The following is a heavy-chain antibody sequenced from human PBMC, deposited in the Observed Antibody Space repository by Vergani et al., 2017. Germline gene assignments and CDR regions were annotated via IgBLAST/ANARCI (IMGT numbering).Heavy chain of an antibody. D-gene: IGHD3-10*01. Sequence: QVQLQESGPGLVKPSETLTLTCDVSDSSIMTNPYWGWFRQSPGKGLEWIGCIHHSGDTHYNSSLKSRVSISIVSSSKFSLSLTSVTAADTAIYYCARNRGAGGLFPSSYLYGKDVLGHGTTVTVSS. J-gene: IGHJ6*02. CDR1: DSSIMTNPY. CDR3: ARNRGAGGLFPSSYLYGKDV. V-gene: IGHV4-38-2*01. CDR2: IHHSGDT.